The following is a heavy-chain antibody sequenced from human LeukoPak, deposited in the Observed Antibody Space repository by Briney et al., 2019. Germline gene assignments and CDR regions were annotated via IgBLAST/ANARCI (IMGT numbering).Heavy chain of an antibody. D-gene: IGHD2-2*01. V-gene: IGHV4-30-4*01. J-gene: IGHJ5*02. Sequence: PSETLSLTCTVSGGSISSGDYYWSWIRQPPGKGLEWIGYIYYSGSTYYNPPLKSRVTISVDTSKNQFSLKLSSVTAADTAVYYCARVNEQYQLPKSNWFDPWGQGTLVTVSS. CDR3: ARVNEQYQLPKSNWFDP. CDR1: GGSISSGDYY. CDR2: IYYSGST.